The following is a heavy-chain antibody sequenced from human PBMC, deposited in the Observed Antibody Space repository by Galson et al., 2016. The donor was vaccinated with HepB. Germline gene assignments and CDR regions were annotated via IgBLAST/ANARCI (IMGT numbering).Heavy chain of an antibody. V-gene: IGHV3-11*06. Sequence: SLRLSCAASGFTFSDYYMNWIRQAPGKGLEWISHIIGSSSYTNYADSVEGRFTISRDNAKNSLYLQMNSLRDEDTAVYYCARTGDGQLTEAYYYMDLWGKGTTVVVSS. CDR3: ARTGDGQLTEAYYYMDL. J-gene: IGHJ6*03. D-gene: IGHD6-13*01. CDR1: GFTFSDYY. CDR2: IIGSSSYT.